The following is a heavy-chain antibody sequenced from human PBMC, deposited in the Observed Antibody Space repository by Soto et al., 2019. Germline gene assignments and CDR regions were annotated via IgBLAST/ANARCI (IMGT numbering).Heavy chain of an antibody. CDR2: ISYDGRDK. CDR1: GFTFGSYS. J-gene: IGHJ4*02. V-gene: IGHV3-30*18. D-gene: IGHD1-7*01. Sequence: GGSLRLSCAASGFTFGSYSIHWVRQAPGKGLEWVAVISYDGRDKYYADSVKGRFTISRDNSKSTVFLQMNSLNTDDTAVYYCENRPYDCNYHYWGQGTLLTVSS. CDR3: ENRPYDCNYHY.